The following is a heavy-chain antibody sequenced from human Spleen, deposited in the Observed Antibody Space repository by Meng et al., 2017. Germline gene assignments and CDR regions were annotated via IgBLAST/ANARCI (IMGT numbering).Heavy chain of an antibody. V-gene: IGHV4-34*01. Sequence: QVQLQQWVAGLLKPSETLSLTCGVYGGSFSGYYWTWIRQPPGKGLEWIGEINHSGSTNYNPSLKSRVTISVDTFKNQFSLKLSSVTAADTAVYYCARGIRGYSYAYDYWGQGTLVTVSS. J-gene: IGHJ4*02. CDR3: ARGIRGYSYAYDY. CDR2: INHSGST. D-gene: IGHD5-18*01. CDR1: GGSFSGYY.